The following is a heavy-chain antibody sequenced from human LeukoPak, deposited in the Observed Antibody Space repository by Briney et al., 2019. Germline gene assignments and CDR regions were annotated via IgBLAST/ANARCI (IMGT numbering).Heavy chain of an antibody. CDR1: EFTFGSYE. J-gene: IGHJ5*02. CDR2: ISSTGSTK. CDR3: AKVEGYYYGSGSYGIPPWFDP. V-gene: IGHV3-48*03. Sequence: GGSLRLSCAASEFTFGSYEMNWVRQAPGKGLEGLSYISSTGSTKYYADSVKGRFTISRDNSKNTLYLQMNSLRAEDTAVYYCAKVEGYYYGSGSYGIPPWFDPWGQGTLVTVSS. D-gene: IGHD3-10*01.